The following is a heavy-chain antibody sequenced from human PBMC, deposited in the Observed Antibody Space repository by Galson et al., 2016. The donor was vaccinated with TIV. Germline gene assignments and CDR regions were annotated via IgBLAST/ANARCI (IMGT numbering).Heavy chain of an antibody. CDR1: GYSFTDYY. J-gene: IGHJ6*02. D-gene: IGHD3-16*01. Sequence: SVKVSCKASGYSFTDYYIHWVRQAPGQGLEWMGWINPKTGGTNYAQKFEDRLTVTRDTSITTVYMELSRLTSDDTAVLYCARDKYDYMRATGGMDVWGQGTTVIVSS. CDR3: ARDKYDYMRATGGMDV. CDR2: INPKTGGT. V-gene: IGHV1-2*02.